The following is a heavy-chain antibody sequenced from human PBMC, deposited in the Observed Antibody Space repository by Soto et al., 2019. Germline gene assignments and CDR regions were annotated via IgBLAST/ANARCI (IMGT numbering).Heavy chain of an antibody. Sequence: SETLSLTCAVYGGSFSVYYWSWIRQPPGKGLEWIGEINHSGSTNYNPSLKSRVTISVDTSKNQFSLKLSSVTAADTAVYYCARESIVGATPPNYYYYGMDVWGQGTTVTVSS. J-gene: IGHJ6*02. CDR3: ARESIVGATPPNYYYYGMDV. CDR1: GGSFSVYY. V-gene: IGHV4-34*01. D-gene: IGHD1-26*01. CDR2: INHSGST.